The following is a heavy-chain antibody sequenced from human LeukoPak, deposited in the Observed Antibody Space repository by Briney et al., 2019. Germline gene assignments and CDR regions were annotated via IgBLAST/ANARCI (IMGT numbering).Heavy chain of an antibody. V-gene: IGHV3-74*01. D-gene: IGHD6-19*01. CDR3: ARGIGLDLDY. Sequence: GRSLRLSCAASGFTFSSYWMHSVRHAPGKGLVWVSRINSDGSSTSYADSVKGRFTISRDNAKNTLYLQMNSLRAEDTAVYYCARGIGLDLDYWGQGTLVTVSS. CDR1: GFTFSSYW. CDR2: INSDGSST. J-gene: IGHJ4*02.